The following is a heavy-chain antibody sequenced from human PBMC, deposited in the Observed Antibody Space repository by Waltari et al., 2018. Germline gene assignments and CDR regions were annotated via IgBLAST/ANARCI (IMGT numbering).Heavy chain of an antibody. CDR3: TAGGGDYRPFDY. CDR1: EFTFSTYA. J-gene: IGHJ4*02. D-gene: IGHD3-16*02. V-gene: IGHV3-23*01. CDR2: ISRHSADI. Sequence: EVQLLESGGGLVQPGGSLRLSCVASEFTFSTYAMNWVRQAPGKGLEWVAVISRHSADIYYPDSVKGRFTISRDNSNNMLYLHMDSLGAEDTATYHWTAGGGDYRPFDYWGQGTLVTVSS.